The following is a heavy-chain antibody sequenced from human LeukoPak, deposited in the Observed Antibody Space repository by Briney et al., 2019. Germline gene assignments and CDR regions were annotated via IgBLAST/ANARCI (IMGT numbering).Heavy chain of an antibody. J-gene: IGHJ4*02. CDR3: ARAAYCGGDCSLDY. CDR2: IKQDGSEK. D-gene: IGHD2-21*02. CDR1: GLTFSSYW. V-gene: IGHV3-7*04. Sequence: GGSLRLSCAASGLTFSSYWMSWVRQAPGKGLEWVANIKQDGSEKYYVDSVKGRFTISRDNAKNSLNLQMNSLRAEDTAVYYCARAAYCGGDCSLDYWGQGTLVTVSS.